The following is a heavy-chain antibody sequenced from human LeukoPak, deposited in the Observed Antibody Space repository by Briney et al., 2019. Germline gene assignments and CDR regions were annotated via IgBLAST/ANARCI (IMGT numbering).Heavy chain of an antibody. J-gene: IGHJ4*02. CDR3: AKSRSSLGPSSLDY. Sequence: GGSLRLSCAASGFIVSSNYISWVRQAPGKGLQWVSVIYSGGSTFYADSVKGRLTISRHDSKNTVYLQMNSLRTEDTAVYYCAKSRSSLGPSSLDYWGQGALVTVSS. CDR2: IYSGGST. CDR1: GFIVSSNY. D-gene: IGHD6-6*01. V-gene: IGHV3-53*04.